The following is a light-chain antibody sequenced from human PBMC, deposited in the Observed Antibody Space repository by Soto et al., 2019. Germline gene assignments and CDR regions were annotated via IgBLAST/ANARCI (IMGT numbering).Light chain of an antibody. CDR2: GAS. CDR3: QQSSDWPPIT. J-gene: IGKJ5*01. Sequence: EIVMTQSPGTLYVSPGERATLSCRASQSVSSNLAWYEQRPGQPPRLLIDGASTRATGIPARFSGSRSVTEFTLTISSLQSEDCAVYYCQQSSDWPPITFGQGTRLEVK. V-gene: IGKV3D-15*01. CDR1: QSVSSN.